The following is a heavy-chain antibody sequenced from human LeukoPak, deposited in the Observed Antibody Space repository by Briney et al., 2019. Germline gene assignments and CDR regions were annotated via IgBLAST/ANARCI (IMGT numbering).Heavy chain of an antibody. CDR1: GFTFSSYW. D-gene: IGHD5-24*01. V-gene: IGHV3-7*01. CDR3: ARVGGSDGYPYYFDY. Sequence: GGSLRLSCAASGFTFSSYWMSWVRQAPGRGLEWVANIKQDGSEKYYVDSVKGRFTISRDNAKNSLYLQMNSLRAEDTAVYYCARVGGSDGYPYYFDYWGQGTLVTVSS. J-gene: IGHJ4*02. CDR2: IKQDGSEK.